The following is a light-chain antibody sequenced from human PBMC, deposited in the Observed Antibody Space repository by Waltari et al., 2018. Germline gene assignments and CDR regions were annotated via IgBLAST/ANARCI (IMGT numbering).Light chain of an antibody. CDR3: QQYNSYPWK. V-gene: IGKV1-5*03. CDR2: KAS. Sequence: DIKMTESPSTLSAFVGDRFPITGRAMQSISSWLTWYQQKPGKAPNLLIYKASILEGGVPSRFSGSGSGTEFTLTISSLQPDDFATYYCQQYNSYPWKFGQGTKVEIK. CDR1: QSISSW. J-gene: IGKJ1*01.